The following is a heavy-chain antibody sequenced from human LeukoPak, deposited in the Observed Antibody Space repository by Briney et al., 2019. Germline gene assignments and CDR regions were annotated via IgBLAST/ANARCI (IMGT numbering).Heavy chain of an antibody. V-gene: IGHV1-2*02. Sequence: GASVKVSCKASGYTFIDHYIHWVRQAPGQGLEWMGWMSPKSGGSNIARKFQGRVTMTRDTSITTAFMDLSSLTSDDTAVYYCARGVAAAGNGANWGQGTLVTVSS. CDR1: GYTFIDHY. CDR3: ARGVAAAGNGAN. D-gene: IGHD6-13*01. CDR2: MSPKSGGS. J-gene: IGHJ4*02.